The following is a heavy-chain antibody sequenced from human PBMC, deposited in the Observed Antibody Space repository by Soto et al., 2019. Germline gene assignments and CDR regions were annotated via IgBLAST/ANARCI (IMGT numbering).Heavy chain of an antibody. D-gene: IGHD6-19*01. J-gene: IGHJ4*02. CDR3: ALGLKSGWYFY. CDR1: RYAFTGDD. Sequence: SGKVSFKGSRYAFTGDDINWVRQATGQGLEWMGWMNPNSGNTGYAQKFQGRVTMTRNTSISTAYMELSSLRSEDTAVYYCALGLKSGWYFYWGQGTLVTVSS. V-gene: IGHV1-8*01. CDR2: MNPNSGNT.